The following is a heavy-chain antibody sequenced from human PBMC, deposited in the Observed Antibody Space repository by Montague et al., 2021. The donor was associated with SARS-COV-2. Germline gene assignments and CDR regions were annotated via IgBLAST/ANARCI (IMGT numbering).Heavy chain of an antibody. D-gene: IGHD2-15*01. Sequence: SETLSLTCSVSSGSTSNYYWTWIRQSPGKGLQWIGYIFYTGSTKFNPSLKSRVSMSLDTSKYHFSLWLSAVTAADTARYYCARAQNICFIANCVNYFDLWGLGALVTVSS. V-gene: IGHV4-59*01. CDR2: IFYTGST. J-gene: IGHJ4*02. CDR3: ARAQNICFIANCVNYFDL. CDR1: SGSTSNYY.